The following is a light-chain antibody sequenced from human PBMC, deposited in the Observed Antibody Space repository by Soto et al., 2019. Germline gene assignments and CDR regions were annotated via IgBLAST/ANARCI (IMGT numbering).Light chain of an antibody. CDR3: RSYTSSSTYV. Sequence: QSVLTQPASVSGSPGQSITISCTGTSSDVGGYNYVSWYQQHPGKAPKLMIYEVSNRPSGVSNRFSGSKSGNTASLPISGLQAEDEADYYCRSYTSSSTYVFGTGTKVTVL. CDR1: SSDVGGYNY. V-gene: IGLV2-14*01. CDR2: EVS. J-gene: IGLJ1*01.